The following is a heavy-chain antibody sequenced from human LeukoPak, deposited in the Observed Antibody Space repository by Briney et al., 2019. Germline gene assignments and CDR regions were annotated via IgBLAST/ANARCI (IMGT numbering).Heavy chain of an antibody. CDR1: GGSISSSSYY. CDR2: IYHSGST. D-gene: IGHD6-13*01. V-gene: IGHV4-39*07. J-gene: IGHJ3*02. Sequence: SETLSLTCTVSGGSISSSSYYWGWIRQPPGKGLEWIGSIYHSGSTNYNPSLKSRVTMSVDKSKTQFSLKLTSVTAADTAVYYCARGRIAAARNAFDIWGQGTMVTVSS. CDR3: ARGRIAAARNAFDI.